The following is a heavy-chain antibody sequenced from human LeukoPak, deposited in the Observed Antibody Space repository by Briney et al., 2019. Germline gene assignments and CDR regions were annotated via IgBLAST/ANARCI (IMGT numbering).Heavy chain of an antibody. CDR2: INAGNGNT. CDR3: ALTYSYGFYFDY. J-gene: IGHJ4*02. V-gene: IGHV1-3*01. Sequence: ASVKVSCKASGYTFTSYAMHWVRQAPGQRLEWMGWINAGNGNTQYSQKFQGRVTITRDTSASTAYMELSSLRSEDTAVYYCALTYSYGFYFDYWGQGTLVTVSS. CDR1: GYTFTSYA. D-gene: IGHD5-18*01.